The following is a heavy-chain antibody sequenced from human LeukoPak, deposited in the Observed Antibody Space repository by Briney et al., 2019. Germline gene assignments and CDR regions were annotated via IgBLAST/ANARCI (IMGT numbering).Heavy chain of an antibody. Sequence: SVKVSCKASGGTFSSYAISWVRQASGQGLEWMGGIIPIFGTANYAQKFQGRVTITADESTSTAYMELSSLRSEDTAVYYCARLQGGIAVAGAPSAFDIWGQGTMVTVSS. J-gene: IGHJ3*02. V-gene: IGHV1-69*13. D-gene: IGHD6-19*01. CDR1: GGTFSSYA. CDR3: ARLQGGIAVAGAPSAFDI. CDR2: IIPIFGTA.